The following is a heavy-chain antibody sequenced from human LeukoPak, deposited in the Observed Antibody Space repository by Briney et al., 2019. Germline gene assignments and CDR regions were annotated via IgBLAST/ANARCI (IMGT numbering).Heavy chain of an antibody. CDR2: ISSSSGDT. Sequence: ASVKVSCKASGYTFTGYHIHWVRQAPGQGLEWLGWISSSSGDTHYAQKFQGRVTVTRDTSIDTAYMELSRLRSDDTAVYYCASIYSSGWFDYFDYWGQGTLVTVSS. D-gene: IGHD6-19*01. CDR3: ASIYSSGWFDYFDY. V-gene: IGHV1-2*02. J-gene: IGHJ4*02. CDR1: GYTFTGYH.